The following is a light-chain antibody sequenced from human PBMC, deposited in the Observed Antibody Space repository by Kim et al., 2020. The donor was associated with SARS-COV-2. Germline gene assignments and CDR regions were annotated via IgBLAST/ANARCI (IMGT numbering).Light chain of an antibody. CDR2: DAS. CDR1: QSVSSY. J-gene: IGKJ4*01. V-gene: IGKV3-11*01. Sequence: LSPGERATLSCRASQSVSSYLAWYQQKPGQAPRLLIYDASSRATGIPARFSGSGSGTDFTLTISSLEPEDFVVYYCQQRNSWPLTFGGGTKVDIK. CDR3: QQRNSWPLT.